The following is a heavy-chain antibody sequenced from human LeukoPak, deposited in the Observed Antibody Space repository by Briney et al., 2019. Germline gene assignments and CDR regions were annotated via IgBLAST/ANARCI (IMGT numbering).Heavy chain of an antibody. D-gene: IGHD5-18*01. V-gene: IGHV1-18*01. CDR3: ARVLGYSYGGEAFDI. CDR1: GYTFVSYG. J-gene: IGHJ3*02. CDR2: ISRHNANT. Sequence: ASVKVSCKPSGYTFVSYGIRVRQAPGQGLEWMGWISRHNANTDYAQKFQGRVIMTKDTSTSTVYMELRSLRSDDTAVYYCARVLGYSYGGEAFDIWGQGTVVTVSS.